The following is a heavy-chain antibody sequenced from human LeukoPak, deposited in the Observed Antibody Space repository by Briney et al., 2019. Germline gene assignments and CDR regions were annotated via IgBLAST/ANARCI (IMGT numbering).Heavy chain of an antibody. Sequence: GGSLRLSCAASEFTVSNNYMSWVRQAPGKGLEWVSVVYSGGFTFYADSVKGRFTISRDNSKNTLYLQMESLRTEDTGVYFSVKEHTYFDNSGSYYCDSWGQGTLVTVSS. CDR2: VYSGGFT. CDR3: VKEHTYFDNSGSYYCDS. V-gene: IGHV3-66*02. D-gene: IGHD3-22*01. J-gene: IGHJ4*02. CDR1: EFTVSNNY.